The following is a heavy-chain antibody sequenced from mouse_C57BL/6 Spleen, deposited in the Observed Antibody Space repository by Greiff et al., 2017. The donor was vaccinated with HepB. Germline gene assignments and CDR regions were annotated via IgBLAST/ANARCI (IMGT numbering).Heavy chain of an antibody. CDR2: IDPSDSYT. D-gene: IGHD2-1*01. J-gene: IGHJ4*01. V-gene: IGHV1-50*01. Sequence: QVQLQQPGAELVKPGASVKLSCKASGYTFTSYWMQWVKQRPGQGLEWIGEIDPSDSYTNYNQKFKGKATLTVDTSSSTAYMQLSSLTSEDSAVYYCARGKDGNYGGGDAMDYWGQGTSVTVSS. CDR3: ARGKDGNYGGGDAMDY. CDR1: GYTFTSYW.